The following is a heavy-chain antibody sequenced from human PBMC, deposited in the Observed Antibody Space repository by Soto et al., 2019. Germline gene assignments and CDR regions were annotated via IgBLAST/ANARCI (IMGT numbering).Heavy chain of an antibody. CDR3: ASSYDYGDYDYYYYMDV. V-gene: IGHV3-66*01. CDR1: GFTVSSNY. Sequence: GGSLRLSCAASGFTVSSNYMSWVRQAPGKGLEWVSVIYSGGSTYYADSVKGRFTISRDNSKNTLYLQMNSLRAEDTAVYYCASSYDYGDYDYYYYMDVWGKGTTVTVSS. J-gene: IGHJ6*03. D-gene: IGHD4-17*01. CDR2: IYSGGST.